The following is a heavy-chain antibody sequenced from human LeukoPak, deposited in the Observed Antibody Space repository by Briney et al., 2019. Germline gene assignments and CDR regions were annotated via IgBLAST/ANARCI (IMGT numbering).Heavy chain of an antibody. D-gene: IGHD3-22*01. CDR2: ISGSGGGT. Sequence: GGSLRLSCAVSGITLSNYGMSWVRQAPGKGLEWVADISGSGGGTNYADSVKGRFTISRDNPRNTPYLQMSSLRAEDTAVYFCAKRGVVIRVILVGFHKEAYYFDSWGQGALVTVSS. CDR1: GITLSNYG. V-gene: IGHV3-23*01. CDR3: AKRGVVIRVILVGFHKEAYYFDS. J-gene: IGHJ4*02.